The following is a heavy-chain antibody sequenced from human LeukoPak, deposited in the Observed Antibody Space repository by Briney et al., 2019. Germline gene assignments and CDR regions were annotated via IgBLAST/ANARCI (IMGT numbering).Heavy chain of an antibody. CDR2: ISASGGST. V-gene: IGHV3-23*01. J-gene: IGHJ4*02. D-gene: IGHD3-10*01. CDR3: AKIGSDYYYGLGEAYY. Sequence: GGSLRLSCAASTFSFSSYAMSWVRQAPGKGLEWVSTISASGGSTYYADSVKGRFTISRDNSKNTLHLQMNSLRAEDTAVYSCAKIGSDYYYGLGEAYYWGQGTPVTVSS. CDR1: TFSFSSYA.